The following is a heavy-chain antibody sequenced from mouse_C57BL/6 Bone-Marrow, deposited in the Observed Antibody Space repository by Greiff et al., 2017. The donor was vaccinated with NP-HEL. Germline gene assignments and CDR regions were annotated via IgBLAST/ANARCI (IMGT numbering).Heavy chain of an antibody. V-gene: IGHV1-72*01. D-gene: IGHD1-1*01. CDR2: IDPNSGGT. CDR3: ARATYGSRKAWFAY. Sequence: QVQLQQPGAELVKPGASVKLSCKASGYTFTSYWMHWVKQRPGRGLEWIGRIDPNSGGTKYNEKFKSKATLTVDKPSSTAFMQLSSLTSEDSAVDYCARATYGSRKAWFAYWGQGTLVTVSA. CDR1: GYTFTSYW. J-gene: IGHJ3*01.